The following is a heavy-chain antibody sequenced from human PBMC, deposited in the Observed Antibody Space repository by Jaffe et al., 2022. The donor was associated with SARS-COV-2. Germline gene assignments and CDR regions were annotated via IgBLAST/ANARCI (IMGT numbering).Heavy chain of an antibody. V-gene: IGHV3-9*01. CDR3: AKDIRAGNWNDVLGEYYYYGMDV. D-gene: IGHD1-20*01. J-gene: IGHJ6*02. CDR2: ISWNSGSI. Sequence: EVQLVESGGGLVQPGRSLRLSCAASGFTFDDYAMHWVRQAPGKGLEWVSGISWNSGSIGYADSVKGRFTISRDNAKNSLYLQMNSLRAEDTALYYCAKDIRAGNWNDVLGEYYYYGMDVWGQGTTVTVSS. CDR1: GFTFDDYA.